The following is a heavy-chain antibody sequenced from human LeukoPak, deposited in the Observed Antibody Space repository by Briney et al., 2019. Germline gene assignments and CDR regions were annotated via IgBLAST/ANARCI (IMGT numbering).Heavy chain of an antibody. J-gene: IGHJ6*03. CDR1: GYTFTSYG. CDR3: ARDMVRGVINYYYYYMDV. V-gene: IGHV1-18*01. CDR2: ISAYNGNT. Sequence: ASVKVSCKASGYTFTSYGISWVRQAPGQGLEWMGWISAYNGNTNYAQKLQGRVTMTTDTSTSTAYMELRSLRSDDTAVYYCARDMVRGVINYYYYYMDVWGKGPRSPSP. D-gene: IGHD3-10*01.